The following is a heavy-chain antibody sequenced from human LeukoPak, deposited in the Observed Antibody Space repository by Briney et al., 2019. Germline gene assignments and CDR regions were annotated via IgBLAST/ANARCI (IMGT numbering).Heavy chain of an antibody. CDR2: ISGSGGST. J-gene: IGHJ5*02. V-gene: IGHV3-23*01. Sequence: GGSLRLSCAASGFTFSSYAMSWVRQAPGKGREWVSAISGSGGSTYYADSLGGRFIISRDNSKDMVYLQMNSLKVEDKATYYCGKEGGAWGQGTKVTVSS. D-gene: IGHD3-16*01. CDR3: GKEGGA. CDR1: GFTFSSYA.